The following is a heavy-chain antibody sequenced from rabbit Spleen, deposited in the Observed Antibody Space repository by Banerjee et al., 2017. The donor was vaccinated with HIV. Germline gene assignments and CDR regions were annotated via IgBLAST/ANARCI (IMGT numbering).Heavy chain of an antibody. CDR1: GFSFTYIDY. CDR2: VSAGVSFTT. J-gene: IGHJ3*01. V-gene: IGHV1S40*01. D-gene: IGHD4-1*01. CDR3: ARDLDDVIGWNFGW. Sequence: QSLEESGGDLVKPGASLTLTCTASGFSFTYIDYLCWVRQPPGKGPEWIACVSAGVSFTTYYATWAKGRFTISKTSSTTVTLQMTSLTAADTATYFCARDLDDVIGWNFGWWGQGTLVTVS.